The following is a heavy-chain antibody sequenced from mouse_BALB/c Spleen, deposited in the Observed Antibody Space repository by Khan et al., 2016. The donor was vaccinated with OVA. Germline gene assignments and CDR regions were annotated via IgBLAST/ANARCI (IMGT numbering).Heavy chain of an antibody. V-gene: IGHV3-1*02. CDR2: IHYSGST. Sequence: SGPDLVKPSQSLSLTCTVTGYSITSGYGWHWIRQFPGNKLEWMGYIHYSGSTNYNPSLKSRISITRDTSKNQFFLQLNSVTTEDTATYYCVTTVVAMDYWGQGTSVTVSS. J-gene: IGHJ4*01. D-gene: IGHD1-1*01. CDR3: VTTVVAMDY. CDR1: GYSITSGYG.